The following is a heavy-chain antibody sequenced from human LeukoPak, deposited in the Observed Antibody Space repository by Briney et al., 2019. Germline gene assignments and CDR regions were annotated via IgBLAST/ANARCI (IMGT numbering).Heavy chain of an antibody. D-gene: IGHD1-1*01. J-gene: IGHJ4*02. CDR2: ISSSSSYI. CDR1: GFTFSSYS. Sequence: GGSLRLSCAASGFTFSSYSMNWVRQAPGKGLEWVSSISSSSSYIYYADSVKGRFTIYRDNEKNSLYLQMNSLRAEDTAVYYCARDDWNDRDFDYWGQGTLVTVSS. CDR3: ARDDWNDRDFDY. V-gene: IGHV3-21*01.